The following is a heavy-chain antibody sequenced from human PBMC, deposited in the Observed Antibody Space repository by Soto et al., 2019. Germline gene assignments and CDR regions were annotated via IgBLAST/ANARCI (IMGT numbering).Heavy chain of an antibody. CDR3: ARGKRSGWTFDY. D-gene: IGHD6-19*01. V-gene: IGHV4-34*01. J-gene: IGHJ4*02. CDR1: GGSFSGYY. CDR2: INHSGST. Sequence: SETLSLTCAVYGGSFSGYYWSWIRQPPGKGLEWIGEINHSGSTNYNPSLKSRVTISVDTSKNQFSLKLSSVTAADTAVYYCARGKRSGWTFDYWGQGTLVTVSS.